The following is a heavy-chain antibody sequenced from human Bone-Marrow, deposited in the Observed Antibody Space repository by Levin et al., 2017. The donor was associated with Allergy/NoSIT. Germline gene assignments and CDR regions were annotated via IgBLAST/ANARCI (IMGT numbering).Heavy chain of an antibody. Sequence: NPSETLSLTCAVYGGSFSDDQWSWIRQSPGKGLEWIGEINHSGSTNYNPSLKSRVTLSLDTSKNQFSLNLSSVTAADTAVYYCARVSKNYYYYYMDVWGKGTTVTVSS. CDR2: INHSGST. CDR1: GGSFSDDQ. CDR3: ARVSKNYYYYYMDV. V-gene: IGHV4-34*01. J-gene: IGHJ6*03.